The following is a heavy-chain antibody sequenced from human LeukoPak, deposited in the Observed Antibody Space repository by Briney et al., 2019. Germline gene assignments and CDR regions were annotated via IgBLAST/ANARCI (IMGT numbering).Heavy chain of an antibody. CDR2: ISSSSSTI. V-gene: IGHV3-48*01. Sequence: GGSLRLSCAASGLTFSSYAMSWVRQAPGKGLEWVSYISSSSSTIYYADSVRGRFTISRDNAKNSLYLQMNSLRAEDTAVYYCARDGVYYDYVWGSYMDYWGQGTLVTVSS. CDR1: GLTFSSYA. J-gene: IGHJ4*02. D-gene: IGHD3-16*01. CDR3: ARDGVYYDYVWGSYMDY.